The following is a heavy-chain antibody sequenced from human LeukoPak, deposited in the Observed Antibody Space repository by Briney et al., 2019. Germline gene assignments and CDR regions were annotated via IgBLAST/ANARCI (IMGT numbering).Heavy chain of an antibody. CDR3: AASRGCSSTSCYVYFDY. CDR2: IYYSGST. D-gene: IGHD2-2*01. V-gene: IGHV4-31*03. J-gene: IGHJ4*02. Sequence: PSETLSLTCTVSGGSISSGGYYWSWIRQHPGKGLEWIGYIYYSGSTYYNPSLKSRVTIPVDTPKNQFSLKLSSVTAADTAVYYCAASRGCSSTSCYVYFDYWGQGTLVTVSS. CDR1: GGSISSGGYY.